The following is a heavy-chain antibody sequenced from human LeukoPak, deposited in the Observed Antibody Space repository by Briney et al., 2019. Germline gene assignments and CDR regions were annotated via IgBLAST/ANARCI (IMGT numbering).Heavy chain of an antibody. V-gene: IGHV4-34*09. D-gene: IGHD1-26*01. CDR3: ARGLYREYNWFDP. CDR1: GGSFSGYY. Sequence: SETLSLTCAVYGGSFSGYYWSWIRQPPGKGLEWIGYIYYSGSTYYNPSLKSRVTISVDTSKNQFSLKLSSVTAADTAVYYCARGLYREYNWFDPWGQGTLVTVSS. CDR2: IYYSGST. J-gene: IGHJ5*02.